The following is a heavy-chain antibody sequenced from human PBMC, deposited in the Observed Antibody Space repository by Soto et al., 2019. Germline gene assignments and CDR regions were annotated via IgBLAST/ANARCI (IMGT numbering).Heavy chain of an antibody. J-gene: IGHJ4*02. CDR3: ARGYEIPRLFAY. V-gene: IGHV4-39*01. CDR2: IFYSGST. D-gene: IGHD1-1*01. CDR1: GGSISSSSYY. Sequence: SETLSLTCTVSGGSISSSSYYWGWFRQPPGKGLEWIGSIFYSGSTYYNPSLKSRLTVSVDTSKNQFSLKLTSVTAADTAVYYCARGYEIPRLFAYWGQGTLVTVSS.